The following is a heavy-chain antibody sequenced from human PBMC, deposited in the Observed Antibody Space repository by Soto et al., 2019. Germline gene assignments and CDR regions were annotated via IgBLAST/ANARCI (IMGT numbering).Heavy chain of an antibody. CDR1: GCTFTIYS. J-gene: IGHJ3*02. V-gene: IGHV1-3*01. D-gene: IGHD6-13*01. CDR2: INAGHGST. Sequence: ASVKVSCKASGCTFTIYSIHWVRQAPGQRLEWMGWINAGHGSTEYSQKFQGRVTITRDTSASTAYMELSSLTSEDTAVYYCACQGAYSSSRSAFYIWGQGSMVPVSS. CDR3: ACQGAYSSSRSAFYI.